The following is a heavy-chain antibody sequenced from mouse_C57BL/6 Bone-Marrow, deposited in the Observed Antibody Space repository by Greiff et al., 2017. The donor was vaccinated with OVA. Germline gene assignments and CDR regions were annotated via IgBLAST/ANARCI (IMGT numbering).Heavy chain of an antibody. Sequence: EVKLVESGGGLVQPGESLKLSCESNEYEFPSHDLSLVRNTPEKRLALVAAINSDGGSTYYPDTMERRFIISRDNTKKTLYLQMSSLRSEDTALYYCARCITTVVARGYYFDYWGQGTTLTVSS. CDR1: EYEFPSHD. CDR2: INSDGGST. CDR3: ARCITTVVARGYYFDY. D-gene: IGHD1-1*01. V-gene: IGHV5-2*03. J-gene: IGHJ2*01.